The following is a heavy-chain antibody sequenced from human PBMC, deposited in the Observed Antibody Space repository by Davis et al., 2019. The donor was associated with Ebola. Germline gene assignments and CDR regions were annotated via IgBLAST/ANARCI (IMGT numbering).Heavy chain of an antibody. Sequence: PSETLSLTCTVSGGSISSYYWSWIRQPPGKGLEWIGYIYYSGSTNYNPSLKSRVTISVDTSKNQFSLKLSSVTAADTAVYYCARFIVVVPAYMDVWGKGTTVTVSS. CDR3: ARFIVVVPAYMDV. V-gene: IGHV4-59*08. CDR2: IYYSGST. D-gene: IGHD2-2*01. CDR1: GGSISSYY. J-gene: IGHJ6*03.